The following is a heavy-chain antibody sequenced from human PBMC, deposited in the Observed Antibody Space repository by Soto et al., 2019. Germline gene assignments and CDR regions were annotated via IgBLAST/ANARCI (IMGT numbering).Heavy chain of an antibody. J-gene: IGHJ4*02. Sequence: QVQLVESGGGVVQPGRSLRLSCAASGFTFSSYGMHWVRQAPGKGLEWVAVISYDGSNKYYADSVKGRFTISRDNSKNTLYLQMNSLRAEDTAVYYCAKDPAACSSTSCYTFDYWGQGTLVTVSS. V-gene: IGHV3-30*18. CDR2: ISYDGSNK. CDR1: GFTFSSYG. D-gene: IGHD2-2*02. CDR3: AKDPAACSSTSCYTFDY.